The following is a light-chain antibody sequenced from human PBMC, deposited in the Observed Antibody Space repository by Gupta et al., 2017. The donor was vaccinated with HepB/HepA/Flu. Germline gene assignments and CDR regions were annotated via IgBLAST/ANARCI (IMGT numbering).Light chain of an antibody. J-gene: IGLJ2*01. CDR2: YGS. V-gene: IGLV3-21*04. Sequence: SYVLTQPLSVSVAPGKTAKISCGGDNIGGQSVHWYQQKPGQAPVLVIYYGSDRPSGIPERFSGSNSGNTATLTISRVEAGDEADHYCQVWDSSSDHVVFGGGTKLTGL. CDR3: QVWDSSSDHVV. CDR1: NIGGQS.